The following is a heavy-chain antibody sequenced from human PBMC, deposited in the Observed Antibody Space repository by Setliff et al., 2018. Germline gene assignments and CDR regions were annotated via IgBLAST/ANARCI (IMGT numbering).Heavy chain of an antibody. Sequence: GASVKVSCKASGGMSGTYSISWVRQVPGQGLEWMGAIIPIFGTPNYAQKFQDRVTITAGVSTSTAYMELGSLRSDDTAVYYCARDGAYCSGGSCYSFDYWGQGTPVTVS. CDR2: IIPIFGTP. D-gene: IGHD2-15*01. CDR1: GGMSGTYS. V-gene: IGHV1-69*13. J-gene: IGHJ4*02. CDR3: ARDGAYCSGGSCYSFDY.